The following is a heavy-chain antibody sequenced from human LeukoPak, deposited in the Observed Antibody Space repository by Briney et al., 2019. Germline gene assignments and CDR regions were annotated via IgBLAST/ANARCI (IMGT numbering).Heavy chain of an antibody. CDR3: AKDMSYDFWSGPDY. D-gene: IGHD3-3*01. J-gene: IGHJ4*02. CDR2: INPDGSER. V-gene: IGHV3-7*03. Sequence: PGGSLRLSCAASGFSFSSYYMSWVRQAPGKGLEWVALINPDGSERYYVDSVKGRFTISRDNAKNSLYLQMNSLRGEDTALYYCAKDMSYDFWSGPDYWGQGTLVTVSS. CDR1: GFSFSSYY.